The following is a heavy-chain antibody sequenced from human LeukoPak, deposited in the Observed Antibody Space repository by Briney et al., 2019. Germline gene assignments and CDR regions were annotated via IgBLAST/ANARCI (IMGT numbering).Heavy chain of an antibody. CDR1: GGSIGSYF. CDR2: IYYSGST. Sequence: SETLSLTCTVSGGSIGSYFWSWIRLSPGKGLEWIGYIYYSGSTNYNPSLKSRVTISVDTSKNQFSLKLSSVTAADTAVYYCARGPPTTALTYFQHWGQGTLVTVSS. V-gene: IGHV4-59*12. J-gene: IGHJ1*01. CDR3: ARGPPTTALTYFQH. D-gene: IGHD1-26*01.